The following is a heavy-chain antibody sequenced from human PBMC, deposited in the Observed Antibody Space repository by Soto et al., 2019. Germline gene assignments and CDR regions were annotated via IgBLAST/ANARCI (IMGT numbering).Heavy chain of an antibody. D-gene: IGHD4-17*01. CDR2: ISYDGSNK. V-gene: IGHV3-30*18. Sequence: GGSLRLSCAASGFTFSRDGMHWVRQAPGKGLEWVAVISYDGSNKYYADSVKGRFTISRDNSKNTLYLQMNSLRAEDTAVYYCAKDLSYGDYYFDYWGQGTLVTVSS. CDR3: AKDLSYGDYYFDY. J-gene: IGHJ4*02. CDR1: GFTFSRDG.